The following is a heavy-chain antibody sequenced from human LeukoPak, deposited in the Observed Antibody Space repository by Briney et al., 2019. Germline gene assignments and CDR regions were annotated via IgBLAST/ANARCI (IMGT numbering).Heavy chain of an antibody. CDR2: ISGSGGST. D-gene: IGHD1-1*01. Sequence: GGSLRLSCAASGFTFSTYAMSWVRQAPGKGLEWVSGISGSGGSTNYADSVKGRFTISRDNSKNTLYLQMNSLRAEDTAVYYCAKFLSDSPYDGFDYWGQGTLVTVSS. J-gene: IGHJ4*02. CDR3: AKFLSDSPYDGFDY. V-gene: IGHV3-23*01. CDR1: GFTFSTYA.